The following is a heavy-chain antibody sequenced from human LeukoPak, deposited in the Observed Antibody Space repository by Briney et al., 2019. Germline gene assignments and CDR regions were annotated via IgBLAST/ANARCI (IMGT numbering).Heavy chain of an antibody. J-gene: IGHJ4*02. Sequence: SETLSLTCAVSGYSISSGYYWGWIRQPAGKGLEWIGRIYTSGSTNYNPSLKSRVTISVDTSKNQFSLKLSSVTAADTAVYYCAREVLWFGEFYPEYWGQGTLVTVSS. V-gene: IGHV4-61*02. D-gene: IGHD3-10*01. CDR3: AREVLWFGEFYPEY. CDR1: GYSISSGYY. CDR2: IYTSGST.